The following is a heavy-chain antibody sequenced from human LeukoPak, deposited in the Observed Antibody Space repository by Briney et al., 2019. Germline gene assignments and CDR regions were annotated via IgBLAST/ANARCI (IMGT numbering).Heavy chain of an antibody. Sequence: ASVKVSCKASGGTFSSYAISLVRQAPGQGLEWMGGIIPIFGTANYAQKFQGRVTITADESTSTAYMELSSLRSEDTAVYYCARDPNDFWSHYGMDVWGQGTTVTVSS. D-gene: IGHD3-3*01. CDR1: GGTFSSYA. V-gene: IGHV1-69*13. CDR3: ARDPNDFWSHYGMDV. J-gene: IGHJ6*02. CDR2: IIPIFGTA.